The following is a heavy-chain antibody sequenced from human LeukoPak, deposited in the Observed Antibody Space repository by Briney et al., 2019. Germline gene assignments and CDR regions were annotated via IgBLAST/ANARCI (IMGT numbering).Heavy chain of an antibody. CDR3: ATSKYSSGWYYFEY. CDR1: GFTFSSYS. V-gene: IGHV3-66*01. Sequence: GGSLRLSCAASGFTFSSYSMNWVRQAPGKGLEWVSVIYSAGSTDYADSVKGRFTISSDSSKNTLYLQMNSLRAEDTAVYYCATSKYSSGWYYFEYWGQGTLVTVSS. CDR2: IYSAGST. D-gene: IGHD6-19*01. J-gene: IGHJ4*02.